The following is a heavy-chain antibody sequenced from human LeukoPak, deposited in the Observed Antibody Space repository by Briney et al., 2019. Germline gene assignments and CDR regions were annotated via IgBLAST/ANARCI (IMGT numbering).Heavy chain of an antibody. CDR2: IDNFGSI. CDR3: AGGTYYGSGGRPGYFDH. CDR1: DFNINNNY. D-gene: IGHD3-10*01. J-gene: IGHJ4*02. V-gene: IGHV3-53*01. Sequence: GGSLRLSCVVPDFNINNNYMNWVRQAPGKGLEWVSLIDNFGSIYYRDSVKGRFTISRDISKSTLYLQMNTLSAEDTAVYYCAGGTYYGSGGRPGYFDHWGQGILVTVSS.